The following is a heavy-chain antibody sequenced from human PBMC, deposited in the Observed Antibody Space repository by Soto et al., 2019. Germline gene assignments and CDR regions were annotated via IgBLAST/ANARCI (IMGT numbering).Heavy chain of an antibody. CDR1: GFTFSSYA. V-gene: IGHV3-23*01. CDR3: AKLVGYPARGYYYGMDV. Sequence: AGGPLRISCAASGFTFSSYALSWVRQAPEKVLEWVSAISGSGGSTYYAHSVKGRFTISRDNSKNTLYLQMNSLRAEDTAVYYCAKLVGYPARGYYYGMDVWGQGTTVTVSS. D-gene: IGHD2-15*01. J-gene: IGHJ6*02. CDR2: ISGSGGST.